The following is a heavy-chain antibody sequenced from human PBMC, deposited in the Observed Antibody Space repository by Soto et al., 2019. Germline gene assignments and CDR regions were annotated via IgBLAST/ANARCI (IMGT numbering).Heavy chain of an antibody. CDR2: INHSGST. V-gene: IGHV4-34*01. J-gene: IGHJ3*02. CDR3: ARGRGSSWYFLPGVAFDI. Sequence: QVQLQQWGAGLLKPSETLSLTCAVYGGSFSGYYWSWIRQPPGQGLEWIGEINHSGSTNYNPSLKSRVTIAVDTSKNQFSRKLSSVTAADTAVYYCARGRGSSWYFLPGVAFDIWGQGTMVTVSS. D-gene: IGHD6-13*01. CDR1: GGSFSGYY.